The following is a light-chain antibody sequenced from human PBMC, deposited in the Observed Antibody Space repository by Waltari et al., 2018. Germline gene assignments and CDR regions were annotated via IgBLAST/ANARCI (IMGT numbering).Light chain of an antibody. V-gene: IGKV3-15*01. CDR1: RAIASN. J-gene: IGKJ2*01. CDR2: DAS. Sequence: EIVMTQSPATLSVSPGGGATISCRASRAIASNVAWYQQKPGQPLRLLIFDASTRATGIPERFSGSWSGTEFTLTIRSLQSEDSAVYFCQQFNTRYSFGQGTKLEI. CDR3: QQFNTRYS.